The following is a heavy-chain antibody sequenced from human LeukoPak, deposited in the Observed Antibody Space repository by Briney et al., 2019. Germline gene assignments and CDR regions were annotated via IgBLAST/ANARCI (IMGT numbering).Heavy chain of an antibody. CDR2: IYHSGST. Sequence: PSETLSLTCAVSGYSISSGYYWGWIRQPPGKGLEWMGSIYHSGSTYYNPSLKSRVTISVDTSKNQFSLKLSSVTAADTAVYYCARLSVVPAAPFDYWGQGTLVTVSS. CDR3: ARLSVVPAAPFDY. J-gene: IGHJ4*02. D-gene: IGHD2-2*01. V-gene: IGHV4-38-2*01. CDR1: GYSISSGYY.